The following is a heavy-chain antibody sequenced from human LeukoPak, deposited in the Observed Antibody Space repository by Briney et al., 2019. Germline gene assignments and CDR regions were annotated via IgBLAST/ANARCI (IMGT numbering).Heavy chain of an antibody. CDR3: ARVLAQQRGY. V-gene: IGHV3-74*01. J-gene: IGHJ4*02. D-gene: IGHD6-13*01. Sequence: GGSLRLSCAASGFTFSTYWMHWVRQAPGKGLVWVSHINSDGRNTTYADSVTGRFTISRDNAKNTLYLQMNSLRAEDTAVYYCARVLAQQRGYWGQGTLVTVSS. CDR1: GFTFSTYW. CDR2: INSDGRNT.